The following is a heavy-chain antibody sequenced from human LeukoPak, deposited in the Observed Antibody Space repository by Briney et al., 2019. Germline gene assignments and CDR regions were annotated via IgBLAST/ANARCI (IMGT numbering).Heavy chain of an antibody. CDR3: AKVSYCSSTSCQIDY. D-gene: IGHD2-2*01. CDR1: GFTFSSYG. V-gene: IGHV3-30*02. J-gene: IGHJ4*02. CDR2: IRYDGSNK. Sequence: GGSLRLSCAASGFTFSSYGMHWVRQAPGKGLEWVAFIRYDGSNKYYADSVKGRFTISRDNSKNTLYLQMNSLRAEDTAVYCCAKVSYCSSTSCQIDYWGQGTLVTVSS.